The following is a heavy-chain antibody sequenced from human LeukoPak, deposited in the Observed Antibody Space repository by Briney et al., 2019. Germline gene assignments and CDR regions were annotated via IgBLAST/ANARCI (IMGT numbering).Heavy chain of an antibody. Sequence: GASVKVSCKASGYTFSSYGITWVRQAPGQGLEWMGWLSPYNGDTNYAQKLQDRVTMTTDTSTSTAYMELTSLRSDDSAVYYCARGGSGWSSDFWGQGTLATVSS. CDR2: LSPYNGDT. CDR1: GYTFSSYG. D-gene: IGHD6-19*01. J-gene: IGHJ4*02. CDR3: ARGGSGWSSDF. V-gene: IGHV1-18*01.